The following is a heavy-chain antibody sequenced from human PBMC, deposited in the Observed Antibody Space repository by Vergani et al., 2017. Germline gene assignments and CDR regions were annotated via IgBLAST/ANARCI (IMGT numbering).Heavy chain of an antibody. D-gene: IGHD2-2*01. Sequence: QVQLVESGGGVVQPGRSLRLSCAAPGFTFSSYGMHWVRQAPGKGLEWVAVIWYDGSNKYYADSVKGRFTISRDNSKNTLYLQMNRLRAEDTAVYYCARDGDIVVVPAASRYMDVWGKGTTVTVSS. V-gene: IGHV3-33*01. CDR1: GFTFSSYG. CDR3: ARDGDIVVVPAASRYMDV. CDR2: IWYDGSNK. J-gene: IGHJ6*03.